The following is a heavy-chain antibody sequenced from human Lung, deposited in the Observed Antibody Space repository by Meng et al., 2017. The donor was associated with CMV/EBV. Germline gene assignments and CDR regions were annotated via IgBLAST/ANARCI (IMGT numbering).Heavy chain of an antibody. CDR3: ARTREYSRTFLYYYYGMDV. J-gene: IGHJ6*02. V-gene: IGHV2-26*01. CDR2: IFSNDEK. CDR1: GFSLSNARMG. Sequence: SGXXLVXPTETLTLTCTVSGFSLSNARMGVSWIRQPPGKALEWLAHIFSNDEKSYSTSLKSRLTISKDTSKSQVVLTMTNMDPVDTATYYCARTREYSRTFLYYYYGMDVWGQGNXVNGAS. D-gene: IGHD6-13*01.